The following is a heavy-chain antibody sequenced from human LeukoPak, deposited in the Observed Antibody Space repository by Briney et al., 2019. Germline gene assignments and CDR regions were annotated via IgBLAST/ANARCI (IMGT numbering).Heavy chain of an antibody. Sequence: PSETLSLTCTVSGGSISSSSYYWGWIRQPPGKGLEWIGSIYYSGSTYYNPSPKSRVTISVDTSKNQFSLKLSSVTAADTAVYYCARIAVAGPRTPPPDYWGQGTLVTVSS. J-gene: IGHJ4*02. CDR2: IYYSGST. D-gene: IGHD6-19*01. V-gene: IGHV4-39*07. CDR3: ARIAVAGPRTPPPDY. CDR1: GGSISSSSYY.